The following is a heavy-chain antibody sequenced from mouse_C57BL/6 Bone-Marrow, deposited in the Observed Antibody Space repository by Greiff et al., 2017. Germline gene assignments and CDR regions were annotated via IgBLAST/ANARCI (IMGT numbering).Heavy chain of an antibody. J-gene: IGHJ4*01. CDR1: GYTFTSYT. D-gene: IGHD2-5*01. CDR2: INPSSGYT. V-gene: IGHV1-4*01. Sequence: QVHVKQSGAELARPGASVKMSCKASGYTFTSYTMHWVKQRPGQGLEWIGYINPSSGYTKYNQKFKDKATLTADKSSSTAYMQLSSLTSEDSAVYYCARKGLGSIVTPHYAMDYWGQGTSVTVSS. CDR3: ARKGLGSIVTPHYAMDY.